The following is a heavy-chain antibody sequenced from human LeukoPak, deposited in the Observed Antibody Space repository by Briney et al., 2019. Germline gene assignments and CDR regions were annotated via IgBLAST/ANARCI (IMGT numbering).Heavy chain of an antibody. Sequence: GESLKISCKGSGYSFTSYWIGWVRQMPGKGLGWMGIIYPGDSDTRYSPSFQGQVTISADKSISTAYLQWSSLKASDTAMYYCARYYCSSTSCYAFDIWGQGTMVTVSS. CDR2: IYPGDSDT. CDR3: ARYYCSSTSCYAFDI. D-gene: IGHD2-2*01. CDR1: GYSFTSYW. J-gene: IGHJ3*02. V-gene: IGHV5-51*01.